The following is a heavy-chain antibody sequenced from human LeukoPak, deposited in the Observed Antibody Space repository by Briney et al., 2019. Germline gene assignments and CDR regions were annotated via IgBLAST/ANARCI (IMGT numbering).Heavy chain of an antibody. CDR1: GFTFDDYA. CDR3: AKAPSRLAYVMDV. D-gene: IGHD2-21*01. CDR2: ISWNSGSI. Sequence: GGSLRLSCAASGFTFDDYAMHLVRQAPGKGLEWVSGISWNSGSIGYADSVKGRFTISRDNAKNSLYLQMNTLRAEDTALYYCAKAPSRLAYVMDVWGQGTTVTVSS. J-gene: IGHJ6*02. V-gene: IGHV3-9*01.